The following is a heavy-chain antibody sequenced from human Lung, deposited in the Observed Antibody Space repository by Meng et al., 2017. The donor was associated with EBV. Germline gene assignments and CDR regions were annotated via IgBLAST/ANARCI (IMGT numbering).Heavy chain of an antibody. CDR2: INPSIAHT. D-gene: IGHD2-21*02. Sequence: QGQLVYSGSMHKTPTPMVSLASKASGYSLRGYAVNGLRQAPGRGLEWMGWINPSIAHTTYAQAFTGRFVFSLDISVNTAYLQINSLKAEDTAIYYCVRDVPDGDISLFDSWGQGTLVTVSS. V-gene: IGHV7-4-1*02. CDR1: GYSLRGYA. J-gene: IGHJ4*02. CDR3: VRDVPDGDISLFDS.